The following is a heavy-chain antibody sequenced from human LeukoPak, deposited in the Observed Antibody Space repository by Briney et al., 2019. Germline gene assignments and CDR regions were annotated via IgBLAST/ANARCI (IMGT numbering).Heavy chain of an antibody. J-gene: IGHJ3*02. Sequence: GTSLRLSCAASEFTFSSYAMHWVRQAPGKGLEWVAVISYDGSNKYYADSVKGRFTISRDNSKNTLYVEMNNLRVEDTAVYYCARGGIYYGAGSYSAFDIWGQGSMVTVSS. D-gene: IGHD3-10*01. V-gene: IGHV3-30-3*01. CDR2: ISYDGSNK. CDR3: ARGGIYYGAGSYSAFDI. CDR1: EFTFSSYA.